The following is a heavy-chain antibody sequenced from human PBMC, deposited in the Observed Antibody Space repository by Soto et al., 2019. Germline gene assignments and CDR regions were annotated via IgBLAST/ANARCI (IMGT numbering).Heavy chain of an antibody. CDR3: ARGPPTVLYYWYFDL. D-gene: IGHD4-4*01. J-gene: IGHJ2*01. CDR1: GFTFSSYS. V-gene: IGHV3-21*01. CDR2: ISSSSSYI. Sequence: GGSLRLSCAASGFTFSSYSMNWVRQAPGKGLEWVSSISSSSSYIYYADSVKGRFTISRDNAKNSLYLQMNSLRAEDTAVYYCARGPPTVLYYWYFDLWGRGTLVTVSS.